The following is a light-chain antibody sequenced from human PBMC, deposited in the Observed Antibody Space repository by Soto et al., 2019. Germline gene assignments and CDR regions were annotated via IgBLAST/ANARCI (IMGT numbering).Light chain of an antibody. CDR2: GTS. Sequence: EIVLTQSPGTLSLSPGEGATLSCRASQTVGTSYLAWYQQHPGQAPRLLIYGTSNRATGIPDRFSGSGSGTDFTLAISRLEPEDFAVYYCQQYGSSWTFGQGTKGDIK. CDR1: QTVGTSY. CDR3: QQYGSSWT. J-gene: IGKJ1*01. V-gene: IGKV3-20*01.